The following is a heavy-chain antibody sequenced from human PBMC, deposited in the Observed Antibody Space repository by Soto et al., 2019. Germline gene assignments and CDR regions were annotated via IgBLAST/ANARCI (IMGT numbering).Heavy chain of an antibody. CDR3: ARLEGLATISYYFDF. CDR2: VYYRGNA. J-gene: IGHJ4*02. D-gene: IGHD3-3*01. Sequence: QLQLQESGPGLVKPSETLSLTCSVSDDSINSDKYYWGWIRQPPGKGLEWIGRVYYRGNAYYNPPLQTRVTISLDKSKSQFSLKLNSVTAADSAVYFCARLEGLATISYYFDFWGPGALVTVSS. CDR1: DDSINSDKYY. V-gene: IGHV4-39*01.